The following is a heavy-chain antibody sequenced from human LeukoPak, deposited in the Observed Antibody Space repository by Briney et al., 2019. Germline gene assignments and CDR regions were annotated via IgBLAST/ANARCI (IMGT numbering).Heavy chain of an antibody. CDR2: ISYDGSKK. D-gene: IGHD2-15*01. CDR3: ATTEVPYCSGGSCYRRGFDL. Sequence: GGSLRLSCAGCGFTFSSYGMHWVGQARGKGREGVAVISYDGSKKYYADSVKGGFTISRDNSKTTLYLQMNSLRAEDTAVYYCATTEVPYCSGGSCYRRGFDLWGQGTLVTVSS. CDR1: GFTFSSYG. J-gene: IGHJ5*02. V-gene: IGHV3-30*03.